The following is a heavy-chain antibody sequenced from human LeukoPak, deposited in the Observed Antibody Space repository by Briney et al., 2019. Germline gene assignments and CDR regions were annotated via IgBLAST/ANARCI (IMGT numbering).Heavy chain of an antibody. V-gene: IGHV3-30*02. CDR1: GFTFDDYG. D-gene: IGHD3-9*01. CDR2: IRYDGSNK. Sequence: GGSLRLSCAASGFTFDDYGMHWVRQAPGKGLEWVAFIRYDGSNKYYADSVKGRFTISRDNSKNTLYLQMNSLRAEDTAVYYCAKDYPVYYDILTGYYFDYWGQGTLVTVSS. CDR3: AKDYPVYYDILTGYYFDY. J-gene: IGHJ4*02.